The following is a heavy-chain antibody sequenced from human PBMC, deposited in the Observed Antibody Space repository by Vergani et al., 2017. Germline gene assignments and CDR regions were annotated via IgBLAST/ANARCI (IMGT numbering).Heavy chain of an antibody. D-gene: IGHD6-13*01. CDR3: AGQQLVGYYFDY. V-gene: IGHV4-61*02. J-gene: IGHJ4*02. CDR2: IYTSGST. CDR1: GGSISSGSYY. Sequence: QVQLQESGPGLVKPSQTLSLTCTVSGGSISSGSYYWSWIRQPAGKGLEWIGRIYTSGSTNYNPSLKSRVTISVDTSKNQFSLKLSSVTAADTAVYYCAGQQLVGYYFDYWGQGTLVTVSS.